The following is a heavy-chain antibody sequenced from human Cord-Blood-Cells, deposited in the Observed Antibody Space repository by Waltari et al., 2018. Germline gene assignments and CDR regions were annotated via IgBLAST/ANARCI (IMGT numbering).Heavy chain of an antibody. Sequence: QVQLVEPGGGVVQPGRSLRLSCAASGFTFSSYAMHWVRQAPGKGLEWVAVISYDGSNKYYADSVKGRFTISRDNSKNTLYLQMNSLRAEDTAVYYCARYSPSGYYFDYWGQGTLVTVSS. CDR2: ISYDGSNK. D-gene: IGHD5-12*01. V-gene: IGHV3-30-3*01. CDR1: GFTFSSYA. CDR3: ARYSPSGYYFDY. J-gene: IGHJ4*02.